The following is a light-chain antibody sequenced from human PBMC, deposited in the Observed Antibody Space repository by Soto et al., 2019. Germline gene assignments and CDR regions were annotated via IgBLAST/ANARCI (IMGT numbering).Light chain of an antibody. CDR2: AAS. J-gene: IGKJ1*01. CDR1: DKMSRY. CDR3: QQSYSTPRT. Sequence: DIQLIQSPSSLSASVGDRVTITCRANDKMSRYLNWYQQKPGKAPKLPIYAASNLQSGVPSRFSGSGSGADFILTISSLQPEDSATYYCQQSYSTPRTFGQGTKVEVK. V-gene: IGKV1-39*01.